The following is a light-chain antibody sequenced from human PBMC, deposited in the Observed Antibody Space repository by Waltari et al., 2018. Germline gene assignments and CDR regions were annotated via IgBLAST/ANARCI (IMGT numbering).Light chain of an antibody. CDR3: AAWDDSLGGPV. J-gene: IGLJ3*02. CDR2: RTD. Sequence: QSVLTQPPSASATPGQRVTISVFGNRPNLGITYAPWYQQLPGTAPKLLIYRTDQRPSGVPDRFSGSKSGTAASLAISGLRSEDEAEYYCAAWDDSLGGPVFGGGTKLAVL. CDR1: RPNLGITY. V-gene: IGLV1-47*01.